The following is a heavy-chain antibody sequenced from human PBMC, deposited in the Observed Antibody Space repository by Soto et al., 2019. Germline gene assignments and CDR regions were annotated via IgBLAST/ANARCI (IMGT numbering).Heavy chain of an antibody. Sequence: PSETLSLTCTVSGGTISSGDYYWSWIRQSPGKGLEWIGRIFYSGGAFYNPSLRSRLTLSVDTSKNQFSLRLTSVTAADTAVYYCASLFDSNGRFDYWGQGALVTVSS. CDR3: ASLFDSNGRFDY. CDR2: IFYSGGA. D-gene: IGHD3-22*01. J-gene: IGHJ4*02. V-gene: IGHV4-30-4*01. CDR1: GGTISSGDYY.